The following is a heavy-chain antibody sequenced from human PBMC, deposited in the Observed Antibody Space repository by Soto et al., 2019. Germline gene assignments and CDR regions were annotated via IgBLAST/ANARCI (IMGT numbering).Heavy chain of an antibody. J-gene: IGHJ5*02. V-gene: IGHV4-39*01. CDR2: IYGGST. Sequence: SETLSLTCSVSGASISSSDYYWGWIRQPPGQGLEWIGSIYGGSTYYNPSLKSRVTISVDTSKNQFSLRLSSVTAADTAVFYCARGFHTGGYHNGNGFDPWGQGTLVTVSS. D-gene: IGHD1-26*01. CDR3: ARGFHTGGYHNGNGFDP. CDR1: GASISSSDYY.